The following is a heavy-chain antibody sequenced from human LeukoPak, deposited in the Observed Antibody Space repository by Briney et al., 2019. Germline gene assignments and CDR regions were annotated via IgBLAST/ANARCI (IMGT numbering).Heavy chain of an antibody. V-gene: IGHV4-59*08. Sequence: SETLSLTCTVSGGSISSYYWSWIRQPPGQGLEWIGYIYYSGSTNYNPSLKSRVTISVDTSKNQFSLKLSSVTAADTAVYYCARGPGGYGSGSYFIWGQGTMVTVSS. J-gene: IGHJ3*02. CDR1: GGSISSYY. CDR2: IYYSGST. CDR3: ARGPGGYGSGSYFI. D-gene: IGHD3-10*01.